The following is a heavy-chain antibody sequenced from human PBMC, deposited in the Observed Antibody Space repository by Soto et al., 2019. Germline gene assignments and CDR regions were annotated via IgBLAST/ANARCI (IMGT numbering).Heavy chain of an antibody. J-gene: IGHJ6*02. CDR1: GYTFTTYD. D-gene: IGHD1-1*01. CDR2: MSPNSGAT. CDR3: ARGVDAGVDV. Sequence: VASVKVSCKASGYTFTTYDINWLRQATGQGLEWMGWMSPNSGATGYAQKFQGRVTMTRDTSISTAYMELSNLRSEDTAIYYCARGVDAGVDVWGQGTTVTSP. V-gene: IGHV1-8*01.